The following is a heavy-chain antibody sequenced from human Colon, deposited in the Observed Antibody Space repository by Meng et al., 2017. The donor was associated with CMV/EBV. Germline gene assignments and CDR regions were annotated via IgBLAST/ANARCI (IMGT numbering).Heavy chain of an antibody. CDR2: ISAYNGNT. J-gene: IGHJ5*02. CDR3: ARGQNPPTFNYDSNWFDP. CDR1: GYTFTSYG. V-gene: IGHV1-18*01. D-gene: IGHD5-12*01. Sequence: ASVKVSCKASGYTFTSYGISWVRQAPGQGLEWMGWISAYNGNTNYAQKFQGRVTITRNTSISTAYMELSSLRSEDTAVYYCARGQNPPTFNYDSNWFDPWGQGTLVTVSS.